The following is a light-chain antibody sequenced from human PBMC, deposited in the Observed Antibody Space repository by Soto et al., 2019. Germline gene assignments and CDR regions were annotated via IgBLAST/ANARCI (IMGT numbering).Light chain of an antibody. CDR3: QQYYRDPRT. Sequence: AIRMTQSPSSLSASTGDRVTITCRASQGISSYLAWYQQKPGKAPKLLIYAASTLQSGVPSRFSGSGSGTDFTLTISCLQSEDFATYYCQQYYRDPRTFGQGTKVEIK. CDR1: QGISSY. V-gene: IGKV1-8*01. CDR2: AAS. J-gene: IGKJ1*01.